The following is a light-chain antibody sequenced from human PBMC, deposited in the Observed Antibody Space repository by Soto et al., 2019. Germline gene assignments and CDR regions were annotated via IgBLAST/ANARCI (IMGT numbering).Light chain of an antibody. CDR2: DVT. CDR3: CSYAGSYTWV. J-gene: IGLJ3*02. CDR1: SRDVGGYNY. Sequence: QSALAQPRSVSGSPGQSVTISCTGTSRDVGGYNYVSWYQQYPGKAPKLMIYDVTKRPSGVPDHFSGSKSGNTASLTISGLQAEDEADYYCCSYAGSYTWVFGGWTKLTVL. V-gene: IGLV2-11*01.